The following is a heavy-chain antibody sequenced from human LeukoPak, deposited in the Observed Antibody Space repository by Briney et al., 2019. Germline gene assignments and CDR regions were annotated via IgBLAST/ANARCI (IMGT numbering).Heavy chain of an antibody. D-gene: IGHD2-15*01. CDR3: ARSQSGVFDV. Sequence: GGSLRLSCVVSGFTFTNYWMQWVRQVPGKGLVWVARMNSDGTSIIHADSVKGRFTISKDNAENTLYLQMNSLRPEDTALYYCARSQSGVFDVWGQGTMVIVSS. CDR2: MNSDGTSI. J-gene: IGHJ3*01. CDR1: GFTFTNYW. V-gene: IGHV3-74*01.